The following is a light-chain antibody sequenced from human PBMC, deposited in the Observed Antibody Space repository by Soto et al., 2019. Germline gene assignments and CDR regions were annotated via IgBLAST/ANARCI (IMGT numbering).Light chain of an antibody. CDR3: QQYNNWPLT. CDR1: QSIGNN. CDR2: DAS. V-gene: IGKV3-15*01. J-gene: IGKJ4*01. Sequence: ETVLTQSPGTLSLSPGERATLSCRASQSIGNNLAWYQQKPGQTPRLLVFDASTRATGFPPRFSGSGSGTEFTLTISSLQSEDFAVYYCQQYNNWPLTFGGGTKVDNK.